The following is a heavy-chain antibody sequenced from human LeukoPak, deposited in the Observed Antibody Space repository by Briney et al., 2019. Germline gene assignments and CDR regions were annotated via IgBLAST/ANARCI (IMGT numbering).Heavy chain of an antibody. CDR3: ARVNQDWFDP. CDR2: VIPIFGTA. J-gene: IGHJ5*02. CDR1: GGTFSSYA. Sequence: ASVKVSCKASGGTFSSYAISWVRQAPGQGLEWMGRVIPIFGTANYAQKFQGRVTITTDESTSTAYMELSSLRSEDTAVYYCARVNQDWFDPWGQGTLSPSPQ. V-gene: IGHV1-69*05.